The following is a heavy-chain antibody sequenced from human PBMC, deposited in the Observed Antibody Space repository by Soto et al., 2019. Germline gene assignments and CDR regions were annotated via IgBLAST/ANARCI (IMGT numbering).Heavy chain of an antibody. CDR2: ISAYNGNT. CDR3: ARANYYDSSGYYYDVDY. D-gene: IGHD3-22*01. V-gene: IGHV1-18*01. CDR1: GYTFTSYG. J-gene: IGHJ4*02. Sequence: GASVKVSCKASGYTFTSYGISWVRQAPGQGLEWMGWISAYNGNTNYAQKLQGRVTMTTDTSTSTAYMELRSLRSDDTAVYYCARANYYDSSGYYYDVDYWGQGTPVTVSS.